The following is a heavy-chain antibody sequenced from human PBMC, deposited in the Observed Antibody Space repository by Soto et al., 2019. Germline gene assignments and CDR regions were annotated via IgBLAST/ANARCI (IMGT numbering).Heavy chain of an antibody. CDR2: ISGSGDTT. Sequence: DVQLLESGGGLVQPGGSLRLSCAASRVTFSSYGMSWVRQAPGKGLDWVSAISGSGDTTYYADSVKGRFTISRDNSKTTLYLQRDSLRAEDSAVYYCAKPPITIFGVVTIPRWGQGTLVTVSS. D-gene: IGHD3-3*01. CDR3: AKPPITIFGVVTIPR. J-gene: IGHJ4*02. CDR1: RVTFSSYG. V-gene: IGHV3-23*01.